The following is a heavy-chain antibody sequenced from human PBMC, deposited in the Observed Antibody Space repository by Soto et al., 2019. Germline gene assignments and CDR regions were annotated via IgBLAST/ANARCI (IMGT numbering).Heavy chain of an antibody. CDR2: IYPGDSDT. J-gene: IGHJ3*02. Sequence: PGESLKISCKGSGYSFTSYWIVWVRQMPGKGLEWMGVIYPGDSDTRYGPSFQGHVTISADKSISTAYLQWSTLKASDTAMYYCARLGFEYDWNDAFDIWGQGTMVTVSS. CDR1: GYSFTSYW. CDR3: ARLGFEYDWNDAFDI. V-gene: IGHV5-51*01. D-gene: IGHD3-3*01.